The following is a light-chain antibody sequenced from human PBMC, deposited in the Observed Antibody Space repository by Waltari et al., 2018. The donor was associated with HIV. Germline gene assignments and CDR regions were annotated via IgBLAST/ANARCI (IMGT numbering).Light chain of an antibody. V-gene: IGLV2-23*01. CDR1: SSDVGSYNL. Sequence: QSALTQPASVSGSPGQSITISCTGTSSDVGSYNLVSWYQQYPGKAPKLMIYECSKRPAGVSNRFSGSKSGNTASLTISGLQAEDEADYYCGSYAGSLFGTGTTVTVL. J-gene: IGLJ1*01. CDR3: GSYAGSL. CDR2: ECS.